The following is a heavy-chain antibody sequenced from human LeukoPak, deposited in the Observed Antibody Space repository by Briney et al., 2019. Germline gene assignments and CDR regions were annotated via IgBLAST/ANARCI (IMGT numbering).Heavy chain of an antibody. CDR2: IYYSGST. V-gene: IGHV4-59*05. CDR3: ARHGVYTPIDY. D-gene: IGHD2-2*02. J-gene: IGHJ4*02. CDR1: GGSISSYY. Sequence: PSETLSLTCTVSGGSISSYYWSWIRQPAGKGLEWIGSIYYSGSTYYNPSLKSRVTISVDTSKNQFSLKLSSVTAADTAVYYCARHGVYTPIDYWGQGTLVTVSS.